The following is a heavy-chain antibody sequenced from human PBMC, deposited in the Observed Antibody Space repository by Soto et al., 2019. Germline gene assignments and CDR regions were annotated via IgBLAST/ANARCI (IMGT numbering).Heavy chain of an antibody. CDR2: IIDSGNYV. CDR3: AREGEGRTAYFDY. J-gene: IGHJ4*02. V-gene: IGHV3-21*01. CDR1: GFTFSTYF. D-gene: IGHD3-16*01. Sequence: EVQLVESGGGLVEPGGSLSLSCAASGFTFSTYFMNWVLQAPGKGLEWVSSIIDSGNYVYYADSVKVRFIISRNNARNSPYLQMNSLPTEDTAVYYCAREGEGRTAYFDYWGQGALVTVSS.